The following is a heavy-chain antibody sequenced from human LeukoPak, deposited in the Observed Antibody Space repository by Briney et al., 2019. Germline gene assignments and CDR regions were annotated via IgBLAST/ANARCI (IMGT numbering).Heavy chain of an antibody. CDR2: ISGSGGST. CDR1: GFTFSNQG. Sequence: GASLRLSCAVSGFTFSNQGMSWVRQAPGKGLEWVSSISGSGGSTYYADSVKGRFTISRDNSKNTLYLQMNTLRAEDTAVYYCAPLSIPSGEFDYWGQGTLVTVSS. J-gene: IGHJ4*02. D-gene: IGHD2-2*01. CDR3: APLSIPSGEFDY. V-gene: IGHV3-23*01.